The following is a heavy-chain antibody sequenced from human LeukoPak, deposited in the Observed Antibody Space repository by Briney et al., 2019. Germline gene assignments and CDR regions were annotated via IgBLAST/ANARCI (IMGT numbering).Heavy chain of an antibody. CDR3: AREAPSGYSSSWAQFDP. Sequence: SVNVSCKSSGGTFSSYAISWVRQPRGQGLEWMGSIIPILGIANYAQKFQGRVTITERKSTSPAYMKLSSLRSEDTAVYYCAREAPSGYSSSWAQFDPWGQGTLVTVSS. CDR1: GGTFSSYA. V-gene: IGHV1-69*04. J-gene: IGHJ5*02. CDR2: IIPILGIA. D-gene: IGHD6-13*01.